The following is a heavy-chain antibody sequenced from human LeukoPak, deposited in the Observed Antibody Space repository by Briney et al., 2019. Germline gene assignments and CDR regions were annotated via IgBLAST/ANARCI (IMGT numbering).Heavy chain of an antibody. V-gene: IGHV3-23*01. D-gene: IGHD3-22*01. J-gene: IGHJ3*02. CDR3: AKDEYYDSSGPDAFDI. CDR1: GFTFSSYA. CDR2: ISGSGGST. Sequence: GRSLRLSCAASGFTFSSYAMSWVRQAPGKGLEWVSAISGSGGSTYYADSVKGRFTISRDNSKNTLYLQMNSLRAEDTAVYYCAKDEYYDSSGPDAFDIWGQGTMVTVSS.